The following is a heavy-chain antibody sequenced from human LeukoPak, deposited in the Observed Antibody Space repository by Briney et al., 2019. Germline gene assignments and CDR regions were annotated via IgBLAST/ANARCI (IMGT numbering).Heavy chain of an antibody. CDR2: IKQDGSEK. J-gene: IGHJ4*02. Sequence: GGSLRLSCAASGFTFSSYWVSWVRQAPGKGLEWVANIKQDGSEKYYVDSVTGRLTISRDNAKNSLYLQMNSLRVEDTAVYYCARDWDSWGQGTLVTVSS. V-gene: IGHV3-7*01. CDR1: GFTFSSYW. CDR3: ARDWDS.